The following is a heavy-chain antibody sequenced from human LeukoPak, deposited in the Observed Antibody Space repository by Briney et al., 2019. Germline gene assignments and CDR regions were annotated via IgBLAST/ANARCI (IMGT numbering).Heavy chain of an antibody. CDR1: GFTFSSYD. CDR3: TRGAVGTGVWFDP. D-gene: IGHD1-26*01. V-gene: IGHV3-30-3*01. Sequence: GRSLRLFCAASGFTFSSYDMHWVRQAPGKGLEGVAVISYDGSNKYYADSVKGRFTISRDNAKNTLHLQMNSLRADDTAVYYCTRGAVGTGVWFDPWGQGTLVSVSS. J-gene: IGHJ5*02. CDR2: ISYDGSNK.